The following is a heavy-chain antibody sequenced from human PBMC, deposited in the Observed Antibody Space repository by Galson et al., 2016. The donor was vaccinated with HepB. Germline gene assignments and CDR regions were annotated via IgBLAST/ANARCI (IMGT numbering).Heavy chain of an antibody. CDR2: IDWDDDK. V-gene: IGHV2-70*01. D-gene: IGHD3-10*01. CDR3: ARTPLQYYYGSGSYYFDY. J-gene: IGHJ4*02. CDR1: GFSLSTSGMS. Sequence: PALVKPTQTLTLTCTFSGFSLSTSGMSVSWIRQPPGKTLEWLALIDWDDDKFHSTSLQTRLTISKDTSKNQVVLTMTNMDPVDTATYYCARTPLQYYYGSGSYYFDYWGQGTLVTVSS.